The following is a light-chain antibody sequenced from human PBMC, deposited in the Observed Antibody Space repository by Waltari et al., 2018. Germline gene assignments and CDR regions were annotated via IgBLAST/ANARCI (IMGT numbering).Light chain of an antibody. Sequence: EIVLTQSPGTVSLSPGERATLSCRASQNVDNYVAWYQQRTGQTPKLLLYDASNRATGVPARFGGSGSATDFTLTISGLEPEDFAVYYCQQRSSLLPVTFGGGTKVEIK. J-gene: IGKJ4*01. V-gene: IGKV3-11*01. CDR3: QQRSSLLPVT. CDR1: QNVDNY. CDR2: DAS.